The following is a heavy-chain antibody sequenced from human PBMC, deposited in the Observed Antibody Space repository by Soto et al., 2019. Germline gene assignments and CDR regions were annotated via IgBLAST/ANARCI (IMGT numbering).Heavy chain of an antibody. V-gene: IGHV2-5*02. CDR3: AHVYWAASGTRYYFDY. CDR2: IYWDDDK. Sequence: QITLKESGPTLVKPTQTLTLTCTFSGFSFSTDGMGVGWIRQPPGKALEWLALIYWDDDKRFSPSQKSRLTITKDGSRNQVVLTLTNMDPADTATHYCAHVYWAASGTRYYFDYWGQGTLVTVSS. J-gene: IGHJ4*02. D-gene: IGHD1-7*01. CDR1: GFSFSTDGMG.